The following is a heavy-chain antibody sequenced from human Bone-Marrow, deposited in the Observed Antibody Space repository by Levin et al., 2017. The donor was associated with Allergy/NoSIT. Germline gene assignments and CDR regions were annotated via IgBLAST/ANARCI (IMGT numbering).Heavy chain of an antibody. CDR1: GGSVRSQNYY. Sequence: SETLSLTCSVSGGSVRSQNYYWSWIRQPPGKPLEWIGYVSYSGTTTYSPSLKSRVTISLGTSENQFSLRLTSLTAADTAVYYCARDHGDSSDAFAIWGQGTMVTVSS. CDR3: ARDHGDSSDAFAI. D-gene: IGHD4-17*01. J-gene: IGHJ3*02. V-gene: IGHV4-61*01. CDR2: VSYSGTT.